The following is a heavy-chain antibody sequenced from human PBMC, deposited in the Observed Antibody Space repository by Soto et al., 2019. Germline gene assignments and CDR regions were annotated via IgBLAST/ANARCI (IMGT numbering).Heavy chain of an antibody. V-gene: IGHV3-11*06. Sequence: PGGSMRPSCACSGFTFGDSYMSWISQAPGKGLEWLSYISPGSRYPAYADSVKGRFTISRDNAKRSLYLQMMSLTAEDTAIYYCVRGGGGGLFDPWGQGTMVTVSS. CDR3: VRGGGGGLFDP. D-gene: IGHD2-15*01. CDR1: GFTFGDSY. J-gene: IGHJ5*02. CDR2: ISPGSRYP.